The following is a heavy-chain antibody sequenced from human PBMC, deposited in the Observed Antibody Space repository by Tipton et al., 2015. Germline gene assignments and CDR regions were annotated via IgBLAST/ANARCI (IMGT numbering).Heavy chain of an antibody. CDR3: ARDTLGGDY. J-gene: IGHJ4*02. CDR1: GFMFRSYA. Sequence: GSLRLSCAASGFMFRSYAMNWVRQAPGKGLEWVSTISDTGGSTYYADSVKGRFTISRDNSKNTLYLQMNSLRAEDTAVYYCARDTLGGDYWGQGTLVTVSS. D-gene: IGHD3-16*01. V-gene: IGHV3-23*01. CDR2: ISDTGGST.